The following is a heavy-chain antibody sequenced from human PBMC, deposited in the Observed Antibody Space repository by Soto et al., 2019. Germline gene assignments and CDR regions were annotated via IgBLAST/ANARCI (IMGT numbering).Heavy chain of an antibody. V-gene: IGHV3-74*01. Sequence: GGSLRLSCAASGFTFSSYWMHWVRQAPGKGLVWVSRINSDGSSTSYADSVKGRFTISRDNAKNTLYLQMNSLRAEDTAVYYCARDYRSDYYYYYYMDVWGKGTTVTVSS. CDR1: GFTFSSYW. J-gene: IGHJ6*03. CDR2: INSDGSST. D-gene: IGHD3-16*02. CDR3: ARDYRSDYYYYYYMDV.